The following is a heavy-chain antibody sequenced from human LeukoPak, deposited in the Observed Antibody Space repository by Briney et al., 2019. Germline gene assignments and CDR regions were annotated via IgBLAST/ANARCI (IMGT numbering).Heavy chain of an antibody. CDR1: GGSISSYY. CDR3: ARRQSRPKKSGWYNFDY. Sequence: PSETLSLTCTVSGGSISSYYWSWLRQPPGKGLEWIGYIYYSGTTNYNPSLKSRVTISVDTSKNQFSLKLSSVTAADTAVYYCARRQSRPKKSGWYNFDYWGQGTLVTVSS. J-gene: IGHJ4*02. V-gene: IGHV4-59*12. CDR2: IYYSGTT. D-gene: IGHD6-19*01.